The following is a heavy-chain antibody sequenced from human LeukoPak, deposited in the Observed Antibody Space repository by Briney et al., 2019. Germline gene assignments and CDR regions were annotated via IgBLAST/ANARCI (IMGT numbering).Heavy chain of an antibody. CDR1: GFTFSSYS. CDR3: AREYNSGSFDY. D-gene: IGHD6-19*01. CDR2: IYSGGST. J-gene: IGHJ4*02. Sequence: GGSLRLSCAASGFTFSSYSMNWVRQAPGKGLEWVSLIYSGGSTYYADSVKGRFTISRDNSKNMLYLQMNSLRAEDTAVFYCAREYNSGSFDYWGQGALVTVSS. V-gene: IGHV3-66*01.